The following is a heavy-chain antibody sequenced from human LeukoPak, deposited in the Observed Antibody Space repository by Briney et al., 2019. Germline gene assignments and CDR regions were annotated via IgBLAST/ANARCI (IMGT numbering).Heavy chain of an antibody. J-gene: IGHJ4*02. Sequence: SQTLSLTCTLSAGSISLHLWTWIRHPAGEGLEWIGRIYSSGSTKYCPHPKSRVNMSLGWSNNQFSLQVTTVTGADTAVFDVARKSPGYSGYDYVMDYGGQGTLVTVSS. D-gene: IGHD5-12*01. V-gene: IGHV4-4*07. CDR2: IYSSGST. CDR1: AGSISLHL. CDR3: ARKSPGYSGYDYVMDY.